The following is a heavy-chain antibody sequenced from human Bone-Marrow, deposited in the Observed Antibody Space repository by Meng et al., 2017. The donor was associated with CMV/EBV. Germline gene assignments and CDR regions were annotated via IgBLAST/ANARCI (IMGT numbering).Heavy chain of an antibody. CDR1: GFTFRNAW. V-gene: IGHV3-21*01. Sequence: GESLKISCAASGFTFRNAWMSWVRQAPGKGLEWVSSISSSSSYIYYADSVKGRFTISRDNAKNSLYLQMNSLRAEDTAVYYCAREYNWNYFDYWGQGTLVTVSS. D-gene: IGHD1-20*01. CDR2: ISSSSSYI. J-gene: IGHJ4*02. CDR3: AREYNWNYFDY.